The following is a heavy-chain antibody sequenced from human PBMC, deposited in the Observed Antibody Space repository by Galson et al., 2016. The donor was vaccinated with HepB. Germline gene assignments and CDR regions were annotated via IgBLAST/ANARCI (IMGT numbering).Heavy chain of an antibody. CDR2: ISSDGSKK. V-gene: IGHV3-30*03. CDR3: AREQGKWLQAQYYFDF. Sequence: SLRLSCAASGFTFSSYGMHWVRQAPGKGLEWVAVISSDGSKKYYADSLKGRFTISRDNSKNTLYLQMNSLRAEDTAVYYCAREQGKWLQAQYYFDFWGHGILVTVSS. D-gene: IGHD5-24*01. J-gene: IGHJ4*01. CDR1: GFTFSSYG.